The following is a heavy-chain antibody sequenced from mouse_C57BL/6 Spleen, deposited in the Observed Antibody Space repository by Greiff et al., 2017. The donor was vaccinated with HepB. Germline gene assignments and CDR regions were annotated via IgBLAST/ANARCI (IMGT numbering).Heavy chain of an antibody. V-gene: IGHV1-69*01. D-gene: IGHD1-1*01. CDR2: IDPSDSYT. J-gene: IGHJ2*01. CDR3: ARNYGSTLDY. CDR1: GYTFTSYW. Sequence: VQLQQPGAELVMPGATVKLSCKASGYTFTSYWMHWVKQRPGQGLEWIGEIDPSDSYTNYNQKFKGKSTLTVDKSSSTAYMPLSSLTSEDSAVYYCARNYGSTLDYWGEGTTLTVSS.